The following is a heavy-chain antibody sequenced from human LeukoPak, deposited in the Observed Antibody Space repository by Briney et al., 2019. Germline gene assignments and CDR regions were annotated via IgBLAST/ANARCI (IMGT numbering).Heavy chain of an antibody. CDR1: GFTFSSYG. D-gene: IGHD2-21*01. CDR2: IYPAGTT. Sequence: GGSLRLSCAASGFTFSSYGMHWVRQAPGKGLDWVSFIYPAGTTSYADSVKGRFTISRDSSKNTLHLQMNSLRADDTAVYYCAREQAYWFGPWGQGSLVTVSS. V-gene: IGHV3-NL1*01. J-gene: IGHJ5*02. CDR3: AREQAYWFGP.